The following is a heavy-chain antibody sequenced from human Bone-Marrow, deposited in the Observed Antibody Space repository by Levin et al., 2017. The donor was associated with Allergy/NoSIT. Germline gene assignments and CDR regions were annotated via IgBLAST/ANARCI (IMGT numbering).Heavy chain of an antibody. J-gene: IGHJ4*02. CDR2: ISDSGGIT. CDR3: ARGRDREVIFDY. Sequence: QPGGSLRLSCAASGFTFSNSAMSWVRQAPGKGLEWVSTISDSGGITYYADSVKGRFTISRDNSKNTLYLQMNSLRAEDTAVYYCARGRDREVIFDYWGQGTLVPVSS. CDR1: GFTFSNSA. D-gene: IGHD5-24*01. V-gene: IGHV3-23*01.